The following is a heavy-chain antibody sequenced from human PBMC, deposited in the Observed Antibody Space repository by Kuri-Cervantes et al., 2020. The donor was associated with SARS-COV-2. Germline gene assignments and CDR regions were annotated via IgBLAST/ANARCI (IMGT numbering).Heavy chain of an antibody. D-gene: IGHD3-3*01. J-gene: IGHJ3*02. V-gene: IGHV1-2*02. CDR2: ISPNSGGT. CDR1: GYTFTGYY. Sequence: VKVSCKASGYTFTGYYMHWVRQAPGQGLEWMGWISPNSGGTNYAQKFQGRVTMTTDTSTSTAYMELRSLRSDDTAVYYCAREGGGDPLVLGFGVVIHDAFDIWGQGTMVTVSS. CDR3: AREGGGDPLVLGFGVVIHDAFDI.